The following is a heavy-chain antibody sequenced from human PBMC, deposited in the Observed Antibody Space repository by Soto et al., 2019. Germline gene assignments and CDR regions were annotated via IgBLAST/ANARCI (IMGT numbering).Heavy chain of an antibody. CDR3: ARDGDHDYFYGMDI. CDR1: FGPMRGYY. J-gene: IGHJ6*02. V-gene: IGHV4-59*01. D-gene: IGHD7-27*01. CDR2: IFYNGGA. Sequence: LQESVPGLVKASETLSLTCSVSFGPMRGYYWSWIRQPPGKALEWVANIFYNGGANYNPSLRTRVTISLDKSKNSFSLRLTSVTPADTAVYYCARDGDHDYFYGMDIWGQGTTVTVS.